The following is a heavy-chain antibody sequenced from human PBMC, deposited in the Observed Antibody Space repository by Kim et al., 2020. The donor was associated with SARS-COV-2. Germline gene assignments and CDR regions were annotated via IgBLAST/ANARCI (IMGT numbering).Heavy chain of an antibody. CDR2: ISYDGSNK. J-gene: IGHJ4*02. Sequence: GGSLRLSCAASGFTFSSYAMHWVRQAPGKGLEWVAVISYDGSNKYYADSVKGRFTISRDNSKNTLNLQMNSLRAEDTAVYYCARTHSGSYYSYFDYWGQG. V-gene: IGHV3-30-3*01. D-gene: IGHD1-26*01. CDR3: ARTHSGSYYSYFDY. CDR1: GFTFSSYA.